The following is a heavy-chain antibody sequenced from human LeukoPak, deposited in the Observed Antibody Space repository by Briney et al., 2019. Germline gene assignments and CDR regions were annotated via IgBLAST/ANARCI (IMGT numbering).Heavy chain of an antibody. V-gene: IGHV4-59*12. J-gene: IGHJ5*02. CDR2: IYYSGIT. D-gene: IGHD3-10*01. CDR3: ARDSGTTGEVKFDP. Sequence: SETLSLTCTVSGGSISSYYWNWIRQPPGKGLEWIGYIYYSGITNYNPALQSRLSISIDTSKNQFSLKLMSVTAADTAVYYCARDSGTTGEVKFDPWGQGTLVTVSS. CDR1: GGSISSYY.